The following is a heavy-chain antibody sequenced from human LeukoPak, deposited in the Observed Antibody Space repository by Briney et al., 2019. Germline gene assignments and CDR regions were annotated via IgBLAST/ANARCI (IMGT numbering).Heavy chain of an antibody. J-gene: IGHJ6*03. Sequence: PSETLSLTCAVYGGSFSGYYWSWLRQPPGKGLEWIREINHSGSTNYNPSLKSRVTISVDTSKNQFSLKLTSVTAADTAVYYCASVRRGFGESSKYYAYYYMGVWGKGTTVTISS. D-gene: IGHD3-10*01. CDR2: INHSGST. V-gene: IGHV4-34*01. CDR1: GGSFSGYY. CDR3: ASVRRGFGESSKYYAYYYMGV.